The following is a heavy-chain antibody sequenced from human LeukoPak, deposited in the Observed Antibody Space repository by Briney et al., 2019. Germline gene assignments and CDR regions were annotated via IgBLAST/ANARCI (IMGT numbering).Heavy chain of an antibody. D-gene: IGHD3-10*01. CDR1: GGSISSGDYY. Sequence: SETLSLTCTVSGGSISSGDYYWSWIRQPPGRGLEWIGYIYYSGSTYYNPSLKSRFTISVDTSKNQFSLKLSSVTAADTAVYYCARDERFGSFDYWGQGTLVTVSS. CDR3: ARDERFGSFDY. V-gene: IGHV4-30-4*08. CDR2: IYYSGST. J-gene: IGHJ4*02.